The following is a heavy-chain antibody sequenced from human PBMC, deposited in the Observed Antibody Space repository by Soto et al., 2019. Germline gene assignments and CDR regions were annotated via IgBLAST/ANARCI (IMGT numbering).Heavy chain of an antibody. V-gene: IGHV1-24*01. D-gene: IGHD4-17*01. Sequence: ASVKVSCKVCGYSLTELSMHWVRQAPGKGLEWVGGFDPEDGETIYAQKFQGRGTMTEDTSTDTAYMELSSLRSEDTAVYYSATIGTTARTSKWFAPWGQGTLVTVSS. J-gene: IGHJ5*02. CDR1: GYSLTELS. CDR2: FDPEDGET. CDR3: ATIGTTARTSKWFAP.